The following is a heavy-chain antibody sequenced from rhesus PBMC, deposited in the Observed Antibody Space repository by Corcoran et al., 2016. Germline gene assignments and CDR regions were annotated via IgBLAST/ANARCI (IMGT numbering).Heavy chain of an antibody. V-gene: IGHV3-78*01. J-gene: IGHJ4*01. CDR2: ISWNSGSP. CDR3: ARGADSSGSYYIDY. D-gene: IGHD6-31*01. CDR1: GFTLEAYA. Sequence: EVQLVESGGGVVQPGGSLRLSCAASGFTLEAYAVGWVRKAPGKGLEWVSDISWNSGSPGYADSVKGRFTISRDNANNYLYLQMSRLRTEDTALDYCARGADSSGSYYIDYWGHGVLVTVSS.